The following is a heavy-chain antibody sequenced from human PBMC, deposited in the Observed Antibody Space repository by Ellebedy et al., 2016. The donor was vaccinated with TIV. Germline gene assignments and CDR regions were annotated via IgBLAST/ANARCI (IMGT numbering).Heavy chain of an antibody. CDR2: ISYRRDT. CDR1: GASISSSPSH. V-gene: IGHV4-39*02. Sequence: MPGGSLRPSCAVPGASISSSPSHWGWIRQPPGKGLEWIASISYRRDTFYSPSLQTRLTMSIDTSENHFSLKLDSVTAADTALYYCGRDWSSRTCQGGYWGRGSLVSVSS. J-gene: IGHJ4*02. CDR3: GRDWSSRTCQGGY. D-gene: IGHD3-3*01.